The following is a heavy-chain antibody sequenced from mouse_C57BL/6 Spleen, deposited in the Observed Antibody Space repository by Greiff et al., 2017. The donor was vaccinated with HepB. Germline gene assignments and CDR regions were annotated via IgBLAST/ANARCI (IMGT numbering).Heavy chain of an antibody. D-gene: IGHD1-1*01. Sequence: QVHVKQSGPELVKPGASVKLSCKASGYTFTSYDINWVKQRPGQGLEWIGWIYPRDGSTKYNEKFKGKAKLTVDTSSSTAYMELHSLTSEDSAVYFCAREATTVVDWYFDVWGTGTTVTVSS. CDR2: IYPRDGST. V-gene: IGHV1-85*01. CDR1: GYTFTSYD. CDR3: AREATTVVDWYFDV. J-gene: IGHJ1*03.